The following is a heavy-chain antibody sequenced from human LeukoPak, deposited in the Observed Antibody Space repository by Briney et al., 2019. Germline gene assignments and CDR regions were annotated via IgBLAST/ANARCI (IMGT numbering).Heavy chain of an antibody. Sequence: GGSLRLSCAASGFTFSSYEMNWVRQAPGRGLEWVSAISNNGGRTDYADSVKGRFTISRDNSKSTLYLHMDSLRAEDTAVYYCARDEDTSALSEYWGQGTLVTVSS. V-gene: IGHV3-23*01. D-gene: IGHD2/OR15-2a*01. CDR3: ARDEDTSALSEY. CDR2: ISNNGGRT. CDR1: GFTFSSYE. J-gene: IGHJ4*02.